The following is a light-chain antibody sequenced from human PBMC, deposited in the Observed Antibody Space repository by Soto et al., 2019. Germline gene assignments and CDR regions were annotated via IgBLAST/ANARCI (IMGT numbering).Light chain of an antibody. V-gene: IGKV3-20*01. CDR1: QSVSSNY. Sequence: EIVLTQSPGTLSLSPGERATLSCRASQSVSSNYLAWYQQKPGQAPRLLISDASTRATGIPDRFSGSGSGTDFTHTISRLEPEDFAVYYCEQYGSSPLTFGPGTKVEIK. CDR3: EQYGSSPLT. CDR2: DAS. J-gene: IGKJ3*01.